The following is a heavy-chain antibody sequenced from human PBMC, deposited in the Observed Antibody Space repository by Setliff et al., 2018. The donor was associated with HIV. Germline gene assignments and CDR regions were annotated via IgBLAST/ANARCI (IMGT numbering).Heavy chain of an antibody. Sequence: PSETLSLTCAVYGGSFSGYYWSWIRQPPGKGPEWIGEISHIGSTNYNPSLKSRVTISVDTSINQFSLNMTSLTAADTAVYYCARGPNYRFDYWGQGTLVTVSS. D-gene: IGHD3-10*01. CDR2: ISHIGST. CDR3: ARGPNYRFDY. CDR1: GGSFSGYY. V-gene: IGHV4-34*01. J-gene: IGHJ4*02.